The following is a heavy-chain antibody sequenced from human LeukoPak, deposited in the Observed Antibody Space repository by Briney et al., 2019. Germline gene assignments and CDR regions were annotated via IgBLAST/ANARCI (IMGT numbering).Heavy chain of an antibody. D-gene: IGHD5/OR15-5a*01. CDR2: LFYSGNM. CDR1: GGSIYTGDYY. V-gene: IGHV4-39*07. J-gene: IGHJ4*02. Sequence: PSETLSLTCTVSGGSIYTGDYYWAWIRQPPGEGLEWIGRLFYSGNMYYSPSLKSRATISVDTSKNQFSLNLNSVTAADTAVYYCARETIVSTRDFDCWGQGTLVTVSS. CDR3: ARETIVSTRDFDC.